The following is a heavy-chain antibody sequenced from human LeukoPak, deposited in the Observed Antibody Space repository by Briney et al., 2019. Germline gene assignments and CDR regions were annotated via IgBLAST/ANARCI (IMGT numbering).Heavy chain of an antibody. D-gene: IGHD7-27*01. Sequence: PGGSLRLSCAASGFTFSSYAMTWVRQAPGKGLEWVSAISGSGSSTYYADSVKGRLTISRDNAKNSLYLQMNSLRAEDTAVYYCAKEHGEFDLWGRGTLVTVSS. V-gene: IGHV3-23*01. CDR3: AKEHGEFDL. J-gene: IGHJ2*01. CDR2: ISGSGSST. CDR1: GFTFSSYA.